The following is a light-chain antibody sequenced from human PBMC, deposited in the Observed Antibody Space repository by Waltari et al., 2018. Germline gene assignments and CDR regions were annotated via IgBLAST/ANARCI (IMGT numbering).Light chain of an antibody. CDR2: LGS. CDR1: QSLLHSNGYNY. Sequence: DIVMTQSPLSLPVTPGEPASISCRSSQSLLHSNGYNYLDWYLQKPGQSPQLLIYLGSNRASGVPDMFSGSGSGTDFTLKISRVEDDDVGVYYCMQALQTPYTFGQGTKLEIK. V-gene: IGKV2-28*01. CDR3: MQALQTPYT. J-gene: IGKJ2*01.